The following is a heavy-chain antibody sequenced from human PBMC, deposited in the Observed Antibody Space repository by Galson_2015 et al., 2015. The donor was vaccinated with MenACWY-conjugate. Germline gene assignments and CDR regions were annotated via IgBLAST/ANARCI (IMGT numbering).Heavy chain of an antibody. D-gene: IGHD4-23*01. J-gene: IGHJ5*02. CDR2: IHQDGSQK. Sequence: SLRLSCAASGLTFTNYWMTWVRQAPGKGLDWVASIHQDGSQKYYADSVKGRFTISRDNAKDSLYLEMSKLRAEDTAVYYCASSTAGGQAASWGQGSGGTASS. CDR1: GLTFTNYW. V-gene: IGHV3-7*01. CDR3: ASSTAGGQAAS.